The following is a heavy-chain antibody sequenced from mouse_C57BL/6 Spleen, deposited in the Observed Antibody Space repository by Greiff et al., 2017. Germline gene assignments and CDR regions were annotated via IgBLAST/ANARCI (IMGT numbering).Heavy chain of an antibody. Sequence: VQLQQSGGDLVKPGGSLKLSCAASGFTFSSYGMSWVRQTPDKRLEWVATISSGGSYTYYPDSVKGRFTISRDNAKNTLYLQMSSLKSEDTAMYYCARQDYNYFDYWGQGTTLTVSS. CDR1: GFTFSSYG. V-gene: IGHV5-6*01. CDR2: ISSGGSYT. D-gene: IGHD2-12*01. J-gene: IGHJ2*01. CDR3: ARQDYNYFDY.